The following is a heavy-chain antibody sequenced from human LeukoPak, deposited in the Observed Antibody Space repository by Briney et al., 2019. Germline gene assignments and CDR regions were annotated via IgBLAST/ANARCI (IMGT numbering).Heavy chain of an antibody. V-gene: IGHV4-4*07. CDR1: GGSISSYY. Sequence: SETLSLTCTVSGGSISSYYWSWIRQPPGKGLEWIGRIYTSGSTNYNPSLKSRVTMSVDTSKNQFSLKLSSVTAADTAVYYCASGGRDSGSYGYWGQGTLVTVSS. J-gene: IGHJ4*02. CDR3: ASGGRDSGSYGY. D-gene: IGHD1-26*01. CDR2: IYTSGST.